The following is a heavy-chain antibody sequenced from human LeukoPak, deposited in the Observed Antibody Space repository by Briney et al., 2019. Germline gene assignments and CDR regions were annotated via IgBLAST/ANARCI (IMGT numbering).Heavy chain of an antibody. V-gene: IGHV3-33*01. D-gene: IGHD2-15*01. CDR1: GFPFSSFG. CDR2: IWYDGSYK. CDR3: TGGLHWFAP. Sequence: GRSLTLSFSASGFPFSSFGMNWVRQAPGRGLEWVAVIWYDGSYKYYADSVKGRFTISTDNSENTLFLQMNSLRVEDTGFYYSTGGLHWFAPWGEGTLVTVSS. J-gene: IGHJ5*02.